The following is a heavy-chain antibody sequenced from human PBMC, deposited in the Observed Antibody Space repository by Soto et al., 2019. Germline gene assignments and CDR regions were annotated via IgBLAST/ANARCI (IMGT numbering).Heavy chain of an antibody. CDR2: ITGSSSTI. D-gene: IGHD3-22*01. J-gene: IGHJ2*01. CDR1: GFSFSSYS. V-gene: IGHV3-48*01. CDR3: ARDRYSYDSRAYQGVDWYFDL. Sequence: GGSLRLSCAASGFSFSSYSMNWVRQAPGKGLEWVSYITGSSSTIFYADSVKGRFTISRDNSKNTLYLQMNSLRAEDTAVYYCARDRYSYDSRAYQGVDWYFDLWGRGTLVTVSS.